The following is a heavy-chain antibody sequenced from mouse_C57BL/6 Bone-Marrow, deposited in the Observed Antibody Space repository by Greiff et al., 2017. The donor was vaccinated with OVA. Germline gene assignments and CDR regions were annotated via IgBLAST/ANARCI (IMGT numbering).Heavy chain of an antibody. J-gene: IGHJ2*01. D-gene: IGHD1-1*01. CDR3: ARWLYYYGSSRDYFDY. Sequence: VQLQQPGAELVKPGASVKMSCKASGYTFTSYWITWVKQRPGQGLEWIGDIYPGSGSTNYNEKFKSKATLTVDTSSSTAYMQLSSLTSEDSAVYYCARWLYYYGSSRDYFDYWGQGTTLTVSS. V-gene: IGHV1-55*01. CDR1: GYTFTSYW. CDR2: IYPGSGST.